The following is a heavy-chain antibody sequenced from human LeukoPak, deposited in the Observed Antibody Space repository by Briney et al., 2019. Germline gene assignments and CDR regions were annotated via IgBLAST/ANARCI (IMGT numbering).Heavy chain of an antibody. D-gene: IGHD6-13*01. J-gene: IGHJ5*02. V-gene: IGHV1-69*05. CDR2: IIPIFGTA. Sequence: SVKVSCKASGGTFSSYAISWVRQAPGQGLEWMGGIIPIFGTANYAQKFQGSVTITTDESTSTAYMELSSLRSEGTAVSYCARSSSWYLWFDPWGQGTLVTVSS. CDR3: ARSSSWYLWFDP. CDR1: GGTFSSYA.